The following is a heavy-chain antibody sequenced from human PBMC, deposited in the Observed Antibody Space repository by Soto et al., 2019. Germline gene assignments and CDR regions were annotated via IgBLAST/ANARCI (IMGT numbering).Heavy chain of an antibody. CDR2: IIPIFGTA. CDR3: ARDSSSSGYDYYGMDV. V-gene: IGHV1-69*19. D-gene: IGHD6-6*01. CDR1: GGTFSSYA. J-gene: IGHJ6*02. Sequence: QVQLVQSGAEVKKPGSSVKVSCKASGGTFSSYAISWVRQAPGQGLEWMGGIIPIFGTANYAQKFQGRVTITADESTSTADMELSSLRAEDTAGYDCARDSSSSGYDYYGMDVWGQGTTVTVSS.